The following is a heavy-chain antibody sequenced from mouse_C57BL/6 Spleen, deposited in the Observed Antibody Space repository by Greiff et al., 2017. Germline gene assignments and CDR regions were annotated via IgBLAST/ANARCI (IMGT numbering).Heavy chain of an antibody. D-gene: IGHD2-4*01. CDR3: ARRIYYDDEGFAY. CDR2: IYPRSGNT. Sequence: VQLQQSGAELARPGASVKLSCKASGYTFTSYGISWVKQRTGQGLEWIGEIYPRSGNTYYNEKFKGKATLTADKSSSTAYMELRSLTSEDSAVYFCARRIYYDDEGFAYWGQGTLVTVSA. V-gene: IGHV1-81*01. J-gene: IGHJ3*01. CDR1: GYTFTSYG.